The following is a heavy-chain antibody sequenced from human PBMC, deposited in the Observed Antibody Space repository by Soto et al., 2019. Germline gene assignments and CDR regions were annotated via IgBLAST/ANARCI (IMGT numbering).Heavy chain of an antibody. D-gene: IGHD3-16*01. CDR2: VYYSGST. V-gene: IGHV4-61*01. Sequence: QVQLQESGPGLVKPSETLSLTCTVSGASVNSENYYWSWIRQPPGKGLEWIGYVYYSGSTNYNPSLKSRANLSLDTYQNQFSLEMTSYTSADTAFYYWAGGGFRFFPWFGPRGQGTLVTVSS. J-gene: IGHJ5*02. CDR1: GASVNSENYY. CDR3: AGGGFRFFPWFGP.